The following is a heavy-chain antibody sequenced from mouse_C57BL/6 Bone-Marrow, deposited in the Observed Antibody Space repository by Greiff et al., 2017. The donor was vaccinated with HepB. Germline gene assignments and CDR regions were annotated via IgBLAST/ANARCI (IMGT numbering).Heavy chain of an antibody. CDR2: ISDGGSYT. CDR1: GFTFSSYA. J-gene: IGHJ2*01. CDR3: ARGFTTVFDY. V-gene: IGHV5-4*01. Sequence: EVQRVESGGGLVKPGGSLKLSCAASGFTFSSYAMSWVRQTPEKRLEWVATISDGGSYTYYPDNVKGRFTISRDNAKNNLYLQMSHLKSEDTAMYYCARGFTTVFDYWGQGTTLTVSS. D-gene: IGHD1-1*01.